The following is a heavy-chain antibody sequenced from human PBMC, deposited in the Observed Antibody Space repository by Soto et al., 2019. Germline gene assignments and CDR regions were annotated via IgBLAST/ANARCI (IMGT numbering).Heavy chain of an antibody. CDR1: GDTFSSGV. J-gene: IGHJ4*02. CDR2: TSLYEGTS. V-gene: IGHV1-18*01. Sequence: QVQLVQSGAEVKKPGASLKVSCKASGDTFSSGVITWVRQAPGQGLEWLGWTSLYEGTSQSSEKLQGRVTMTRETSTTTAYLELRSLRSDDTAVYYCARAGKWGYGYSDHWGQGTLVIVSS. CDR3: ARAGKWGYGYSDH. D-gene: IGHD7-27*01.